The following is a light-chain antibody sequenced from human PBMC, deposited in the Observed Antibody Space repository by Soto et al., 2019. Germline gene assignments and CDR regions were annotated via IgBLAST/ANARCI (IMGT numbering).Light chain of an antibody. Sequence: QSVLTQPPSVSAAPGQKVTISCSRSRSNIGNNYVSWYQHLPGTAPRLLIYDTDMRPSGIPDRFSGSKSGTSATLGITGLQTGDEAFYYCGTWDDSLSAGVFGGGTKPTVL. J-gene: IGLJ3*02. V-gene: IGLV1-51*01. CDR1: RSNIGNNY. CDR3: GTWDDSLSAGV. CDR2: DTD.